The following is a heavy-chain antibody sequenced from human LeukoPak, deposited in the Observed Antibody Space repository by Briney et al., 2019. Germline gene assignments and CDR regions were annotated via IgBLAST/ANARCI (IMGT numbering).Heavy chain of an antibody. CDR1: GGSISSYY. CDR3: ATGYYYDSSGFFDY. D-gene: IGHD3-22*01. Sequence: SETLSLTCIVSGGSISSYYWSWIRRPPGKGLEWIGYIYYSGSTNYNPSLKSRVTISVDTSKNQFSLKLSSVTAADTAVYYCATGYYYDSSGFFDYWGQGTLVTVSS. CDR2: IYYSGST. V-gene: IGHV4-59*01. J-gene: IGHJ4*02.